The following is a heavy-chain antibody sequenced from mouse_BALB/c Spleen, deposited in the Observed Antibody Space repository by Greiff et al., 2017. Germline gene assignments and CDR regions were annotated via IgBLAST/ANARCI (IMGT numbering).Heavy chain of an antibody. CDR2: ISSGGSYT. J-gene: IGHJ4*01. D-gene: IGHD1-1*01. CDR1: GFTFSSYG. CDR3: ARPGSSGYAMDY. V-gene: IGHV5-6*01. Sequence: EVQLVESGGDLVKPGGSLKLSCAASGFTFSSYGMSWVRQTPDKRLEWVATISSGGSYTYYPDSVKGRFTISRDNAKNTLYLQMSSLKSEDTAMYYCARPGSSGYAMDYWGQGTSVTVSS.